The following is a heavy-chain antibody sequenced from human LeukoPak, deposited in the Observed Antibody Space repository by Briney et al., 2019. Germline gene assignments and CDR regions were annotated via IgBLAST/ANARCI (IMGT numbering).Heavy chain of an antibody. J-gene: IGHJ5*02. CDR2: ISSDGRVT. CDR3: AGVTRVCNGGDCYFNWFDP. V-gene: IGHV3-74*01. CDR1: GFTFSVYW. Sequence: AGGSLRLSCAASGFTFSVYWMHWVRQASGKGLVCVSRISSDGRVTNYADSVKGRFTISRDNAKNTLYLQMDSLRVEVTAMYYCAGVTRVCNGGDCYFNWFDPWGQGTLVTASS. D-gene: IGHD2-21*01.